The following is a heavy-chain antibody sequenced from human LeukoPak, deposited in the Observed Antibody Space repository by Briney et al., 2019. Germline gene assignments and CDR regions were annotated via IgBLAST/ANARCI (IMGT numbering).Heavy chain of an antibody. CDR1: GGSISSSSYY. CDR2: IYYSGST. D-gene: IGHD5/OR15-5a*01. Sequence: PSETLSLTCTVSGGSISSSSYYWGWIRQPPGKGLEWIGSIYYSGSTYYNPSLKSRVTISVDTSKNQFSPKLSSVTAADTAVYYCARRLSNDYWGQGTLVTVSS. CDR3: ARRLSNDY. V-gene: IGHV4-39*01. J-gene: IGHJ4*02.